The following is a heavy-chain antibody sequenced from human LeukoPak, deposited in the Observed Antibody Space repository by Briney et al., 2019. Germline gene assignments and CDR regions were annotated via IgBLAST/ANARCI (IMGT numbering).Heavy chain of an antibody. V-gene: IGHV4-39*07. CDR3: VTYYYGSSAPKRNY. CDR2: ISHSGST. J-gene: IGHJ4*02. D-gene: IGHD3-22*01. CDR1: GGSISSSYYF. Sequence: SETLSLTCTVSGGSISSSYYFWSWIRQPPGKGLEWIGEISHSGSTTYNLSLRSRVTISGDTSKKQFSLKPSSVTAADTAVYYCVTYYYGSSAPKRNYWGQGILVTVSS.